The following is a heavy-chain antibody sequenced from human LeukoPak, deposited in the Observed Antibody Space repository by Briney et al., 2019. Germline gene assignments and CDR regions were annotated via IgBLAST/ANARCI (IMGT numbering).Heavy chain of an antibody. J-gene: IGHJ3*02. V-gene: IGHV1-2*02. CDR3: ATGLTELLVAFDI. CDR1: GYTFTGYY. CDR2: VNPNSGGT. D-gene: IGHD1-26*01. Sequence: GASVKVSCKASGYTFTGYYMHWVRQAPGQGLEWMGWVNPNSGGTNYAQKFQGRVTMTGDTSITTAYMELSRLRSDDTAVYYCATGLTELLVAFDIWGQGTMVTVSS.